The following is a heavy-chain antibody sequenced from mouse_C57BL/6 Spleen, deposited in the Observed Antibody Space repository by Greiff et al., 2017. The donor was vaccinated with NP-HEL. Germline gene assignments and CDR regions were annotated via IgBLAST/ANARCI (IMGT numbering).Heavy chain of an antibody. V-gene: IGHV1-52*01. CDR1: GYTFTSYW. J-gene: IGHJ4*01. CDR3: ARPYYYGSSSSMDY. D-gene: IGHD1-1*01. Sequence: VQLQQPGAELVRPGSSVKLSCKASGYTFTSYWMHWVKQRPIQGLEWIGNIDPSDSETHYNQKFKDKATLTVDKSSSTAYMQLSSLTSEDSAVYYCARPYYYGSSSSMDYWGQGTSVTVSS. CDR2: IDPSDSET.